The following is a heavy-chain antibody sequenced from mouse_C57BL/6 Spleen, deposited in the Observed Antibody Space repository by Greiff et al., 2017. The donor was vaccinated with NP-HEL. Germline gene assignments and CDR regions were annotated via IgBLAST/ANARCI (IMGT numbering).Heavy chain of an antibody. CDR3: ARDYYGSTDY. CDR2: IHPNSGST. V-gene: IGHV1-64*01. D-gene: IGHD1-1*01. Sequence: VQLQQPGAELVKPGASVKLSCKASGYTFTSYWMHWVKQRPGQGLELICMIHPNSGSTNYNEKFKSKATLTVDKSSSTAYMQLSSLTSEDSAVYYCARDYYGSTDYWGQGTTLTVSS. CDR1: GYTFTSYW. J-gene: IGHJ2*01.